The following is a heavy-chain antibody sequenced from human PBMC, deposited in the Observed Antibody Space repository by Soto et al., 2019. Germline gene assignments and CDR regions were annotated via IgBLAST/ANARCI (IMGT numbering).Heavy chain of an antibody. Sequence: GGSLRLSCAASGFTFSSYAMSWVRQAPGKGLEWVSAISGSGGSTYYADSVKGRFTISRDNSKNTLYLQMNSLRAEDTAVYYCASRITIFGVVTLFDYWGQGTLVTVSS. CDR2: ISGSGGST. CDR3: ASRITIFGVVTLFDY. V-gene: IGHV3-23*01. D-gene: IGHD3-3*01. J-gene: IGHJ4*02. CDR1: GFTFSSYA.